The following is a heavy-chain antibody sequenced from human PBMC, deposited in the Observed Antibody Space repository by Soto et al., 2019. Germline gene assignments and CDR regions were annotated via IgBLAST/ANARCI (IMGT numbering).Heavy chain of an antibody. J-gene: IGHJ4*02. CDR1: GYTFTGYY. D-gene: IGHD2-2*01. CDR3: AREDIVVVPGRAFDS. CDR2: INPNSGGT. Sequence: QVQLVQSGAEVKKPGASVKVSCKASGYTFTGYYMHWVRQAPGQGLEWMGWINPNSGGTNYAQKFQGWVTMTGDTSISTAYMELSRLRSDDTAVYYCAREDIVVVPGRAFDSWGQGTLVIVSS. V-gene: IGHV1-2*04.